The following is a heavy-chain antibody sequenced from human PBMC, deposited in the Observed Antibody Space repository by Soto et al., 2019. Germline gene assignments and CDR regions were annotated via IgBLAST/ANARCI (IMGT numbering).Heavy chain of an antibody. V-gene: IGHV3-21*01. CDR2: ISSSSSYI. Sequence: GGSLRLSCAASGFTFSSYSMNWVRQAPGKGLEWVSSISSSSSYIYYADSVKGRFTISRDNAKNSLYLQMNSLRAEDTAVYYCVGGYCSSTSCESFLYYYYYMDVWGKGTTVTVSS. J-gene: IGHJ6*03. CDR1: GFTFSSYS. CDR3: VGGYCSSTSCESFLYYYYYMDV. D-gene: IGHD2-2*01.